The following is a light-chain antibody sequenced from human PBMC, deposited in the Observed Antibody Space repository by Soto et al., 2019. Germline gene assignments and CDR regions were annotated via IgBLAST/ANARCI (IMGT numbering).Light chain of an antibody. J-gene: IGKJ5*01. CDR2: AAS. V-gene: IGKV3-20*01. CDR1: QSVSSSY. CDR3: QQYHNSPIT. Sequence: EIVLTQSPVTLSLSPGERATLSCRASQSVSSSYLVWHQQKPGQAPRLLIYAASRRATGIPDRFSGTGSETDFTLTISRLEPEDFAVYYRQQYHNSPITFGQGTRLEIK.